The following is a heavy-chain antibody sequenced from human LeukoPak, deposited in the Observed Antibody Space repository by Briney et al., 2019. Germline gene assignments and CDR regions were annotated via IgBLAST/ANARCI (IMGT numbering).Heavy chain of an antibody. V-gene: IGHV3-13*01. Sequence: GGSLRLSCAASGFTFSSYDMHWVRQGTGKGLEWVSGIVNVGDRYYAGSVKGRFTISRENAKNSLYLQMNSLRVEDTAFYYCAKDNRRHYTSGPNPDSLHWGQGALVTVSS. CDR2: IVNVGDR. CDR1: GFTFSSYD. J-gene: IGHJ4*02. CDR3: AKDNRRHYTSGPNPDSLH. D-gene: IGHD6-19*01.